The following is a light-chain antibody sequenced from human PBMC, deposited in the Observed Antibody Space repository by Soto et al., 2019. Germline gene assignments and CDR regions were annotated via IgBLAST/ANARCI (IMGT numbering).Light chain of an antibody. Sequence: QSVLTQPPSVSGAPGQRVTISCTGRSSKIESFEVHWYQQLPGTAPKLLIYDTSNRPSGVPDRFSGSKSGTSASLAITGLLAEDEADYYCQSYDNSLTDYYVFGTGTKVTVL. CDR3: QSYDNSLTDYYV. V-gene: IGLV1-40*01. CDR2: DTS. CDR1: SSKIESFE. J-gene: IGLJ1*01.